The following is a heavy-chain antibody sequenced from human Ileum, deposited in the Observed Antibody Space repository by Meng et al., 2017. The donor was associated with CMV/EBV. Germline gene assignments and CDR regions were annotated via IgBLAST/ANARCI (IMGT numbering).Heavy chain of an antibody. Sequence: SGFTFSNFAMSWVRQAPGKGLEWVFAMTGSGGSTYYADSVKGRFTISRDNSKNTLYLQMNSLRAEDTAVYYCAKGRNGDNEPIDFDYWGQGTLVTVSS. V-gene: IGHV3-23*01. CDR1: GFTFSNFA. D-gene: IGHD4-17*01. CDR3: AKGRNGDNEPIDFDY. CDR2: MTGSGGST. J-gene: IGHJ4*02.